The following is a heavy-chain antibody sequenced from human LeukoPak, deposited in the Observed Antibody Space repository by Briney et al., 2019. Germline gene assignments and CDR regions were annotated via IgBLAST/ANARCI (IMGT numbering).Heavy chain of an antibody. CDR1: GYSFSTYW. CDR2: IYPGDSDT. CDR3: ARTAGDPGAFDI. Sequence: GESLKISCKGSGYSFSTYWIGWVRQMSGKGLEWMGIIYPGDSDTRYSPSFQGQVTISADKSISTAYLQWSRLKASDTAIYYCARTAGDPGAFDIWGQGTMVTVSS. J-gene: IGHJ3*02. V-gene: IGHV5-51*01. D-gene: IGHD7-27*01.